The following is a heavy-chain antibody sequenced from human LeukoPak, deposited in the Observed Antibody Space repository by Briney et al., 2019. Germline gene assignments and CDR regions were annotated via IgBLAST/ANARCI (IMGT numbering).Heavy chain of an antibody. Sequence: ASVKVSCKASGYTFVGYYLHWVRQAPGQGLEWMAWIDPYTGYTHYAQKFQGRITVTRDTSVSTTYMELSWLTSDDTARYYCAREYSASEHWGQGTLVTVSS. CDR2: IDPYTGYT. CDR1: GYTFVGYY. V-gene: IGHV1-2*02. CDR3: AREYSASEH. J-gene: IGHJ4*02. D-gene: IGHD5-12*01.